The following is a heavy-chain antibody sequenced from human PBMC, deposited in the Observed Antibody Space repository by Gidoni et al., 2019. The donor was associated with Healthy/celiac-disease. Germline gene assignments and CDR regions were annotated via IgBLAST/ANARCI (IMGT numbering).Heavy chain of an antibody. CDR3: ASKAVAGTRLNLFFDY. V-gene: IGHV3-23*01. CDR1: GFTFSSYA. J-gene: IGHJ4*02. D-gene: IGHD6-19*01. Sequence: EVQLLESGGGLVQPGGSLRLSCAASGFTFSSYAMGWVRQAPGKGLEWVSAISGSGGSTYYADSVKGRFTISRDNSKNTLYLQMNSLRAEDTAVYYCASKAVAGTRLNLFFDYWGQGTLVTVSS. CDR2: ISGSGGST.